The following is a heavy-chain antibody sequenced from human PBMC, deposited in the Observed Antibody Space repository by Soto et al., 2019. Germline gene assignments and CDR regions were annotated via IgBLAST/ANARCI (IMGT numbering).Heavy chain of an antibody. CDR2: IYYSGST. Sequence: ETLSLTCTVSGCSISSYYWSWIRQPPGKGLEWIGYIYYSGSTNYNPSLKSRVTISVDTSKNQFSLKLSSVTAADTAVYYCARRQMATIFGMDVWGQGTTVTVSS. CDR3: ARRQMATIFGMDV. CDR1: GCSISSYY. D-gene: IGHD5-12*01. V-gene: IGHV4-59*01. J-gene: IGHJ6*02.